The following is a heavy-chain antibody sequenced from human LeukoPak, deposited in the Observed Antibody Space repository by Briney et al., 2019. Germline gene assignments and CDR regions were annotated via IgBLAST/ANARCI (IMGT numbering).Heavy chain of an antibody. V-gene: IGHV1-69*05. Sequence: ASVKVSCKASGGTFSSYAISWVRQAPGQGLEWMGGIIPIFGTANYAQKFQGRVTMTRDTSISTAYMELSSLRSEDTAVYYCARLSSHYGDYKVDPWGQGTLVTVSS. J-gene: IGHJ5*02. CDR2: IIPIFGTA. D-gene: IGHD4-17*01. CDR3: ARLSSHYGDYKVDP. CDR1: GGTFSSYA.